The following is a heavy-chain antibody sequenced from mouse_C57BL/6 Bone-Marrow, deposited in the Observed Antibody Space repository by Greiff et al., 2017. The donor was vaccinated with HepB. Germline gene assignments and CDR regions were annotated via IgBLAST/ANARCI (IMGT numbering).Heavy chain of an antibody. CDR3: ARPLLRYPAWFAY. D-gene: IGHD1-1*01. J-gene: IGHJ3*01. CDR2: ISYDGSN. V-gene: IGHV3-6*01. Sequence: ESGPGLVKPSQSLSLTCSVTGYSITSGYYWNWIRQFPGNKLEWMGYISYDGSNNYNPSLKNRISITRDTSKNQFFLKLNSVTTEDTATYYCARPLLRYPAWFAYWGQGTLVTVSA. CDR1: GYSITSGYY.